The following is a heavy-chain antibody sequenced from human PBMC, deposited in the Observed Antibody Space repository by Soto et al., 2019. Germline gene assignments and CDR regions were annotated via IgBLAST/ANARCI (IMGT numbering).Heavy chain of an antibody. Sequence: PSETLSLTCTVSGGSISSGDYYWSWLRQPPGKGLEWIGYIYYSGNTYYNPSLKSRVTISVDTSKNQFSLKVSSVTAADTAVYYCAREPFTTVTTRNYYYYGMDVWGQGTTVTVSS. CDR1: GGSISSGDYY. D-gene: IGHD4-17*01. V-gene: IGHV4-30-4*01. J-gene: IGHJ6*02. CDR3: AREPFTTVTTRNYYYYGMDV. CDR2: IYYSGNT.